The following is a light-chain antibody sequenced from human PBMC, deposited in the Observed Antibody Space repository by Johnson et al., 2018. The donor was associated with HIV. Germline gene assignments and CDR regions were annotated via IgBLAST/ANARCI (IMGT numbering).Light chain of an antibody. V-gene: IGLV1-51*01. CDR2: DNN. CDR3: GTWDTSLNAYV. J-gene: IGLJ1*01. Sequence: QSVLTQPPSVSAAPGQKVTISCSGSSSNIGNNYVSWYQQLPGTAPKLLIYDNNKRPSGIPDRFSDSKSATSATLGITGLQTRDEADYYCGTWDTSLNAYVFGTGTKVTVL. CDR1: SSNIGNNY.